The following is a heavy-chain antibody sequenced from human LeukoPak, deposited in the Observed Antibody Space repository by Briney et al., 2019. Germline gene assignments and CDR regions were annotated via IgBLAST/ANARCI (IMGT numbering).Heavy chain of an antibody. CDR2: ISYDGSNK. Sequence: PGGSLRLPCAASGFTFSSYAMHWVRQAPGKGLEWVAVISYDGSNKYYADSVKGRFTISRDNSKNTLYLQMNSLRAEDTAVYFCARYNSGWYYFDYWGQGTLVTVSS. D-gene: IGHD6-19*01. V-gene: IGHV3-30-3*01. J-gene: IGHJ4*02. CDR3: ARYNSGWYYFDY. CDR1: GFTFSSYA.